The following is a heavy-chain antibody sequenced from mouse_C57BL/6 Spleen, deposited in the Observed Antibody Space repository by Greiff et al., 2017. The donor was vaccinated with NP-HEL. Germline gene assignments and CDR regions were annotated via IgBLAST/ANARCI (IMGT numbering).Heavy chain of an antibody. Sequence: VKLMESGAELARPGASVKLSCKASGYTFTSYGISWVKQRTGQGLEWIGEIYPRSGNTYYNEKFKGKATLTADKSSSTAYMELRSLTSEDSAVYFCARKDSSGYWAYWGQGTLVTVSA. D-gene: IGHD3-2*02. J-gene: IGHJ3*01. CDR3: ARKDSSGYWAY. V-gene: IGHV1-81*01. CDR2: IYPRSGNT. CDR1: GYTFTSYG.